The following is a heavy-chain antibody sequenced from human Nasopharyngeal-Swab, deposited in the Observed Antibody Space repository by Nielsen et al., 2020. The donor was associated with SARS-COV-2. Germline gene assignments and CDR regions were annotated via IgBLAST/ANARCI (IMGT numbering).Heavy chain of an antibody. CDR2: INPSDGST. CDR3: ARARKAIYYYGSGSYYKGGVNWFDP. J-gene: IGHJ5*02. V-gene: IGHV1-46*01. D-gene: IGHD3-10*01. Sequence: WVRHAPGQGLEWMGIINPSDGSTSYAQKFQGRVTMTRDTSTSTVYMELSSLRSEDTAVYYCARARKAIYYYGSGSYYKGGVNWFDPWGQGTLVTVSS.